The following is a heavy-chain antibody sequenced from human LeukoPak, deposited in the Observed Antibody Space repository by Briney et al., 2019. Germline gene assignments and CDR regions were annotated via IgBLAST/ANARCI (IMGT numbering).Heavy chain of an antibody. J-gene: IGHJ3*02. CDR2: IYYSGST. CDR1: GGSISSYY. D-gene: IGHD2-15*01. CDR3: ARAPGYCSGGSCYSGGGDAFDI. V-gene: IGHV4-59*01. Sequence: SQTLSLTCTVSGGSISSYYWSWIRQPPGKGLEWIGYIYYSGSTNYNPSLKSRVTISVDTSKNQFSLKLSSVTAADTAVYYCARAPGYCSGGSCYSGGGDAFDIWGQGTMVTVSS.